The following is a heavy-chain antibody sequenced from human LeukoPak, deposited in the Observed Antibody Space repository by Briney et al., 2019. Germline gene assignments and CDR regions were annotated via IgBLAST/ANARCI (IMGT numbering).Heavy chain of an antibody. CDR3: ARDKRYCSSTSCYTLDY. CDR1: GGSISSGGYY. J-gene: IGHJ4*02. CDR2: IYHSGST. D-gene: IGHD2-2*02. Sequence: SETLSLTCTVSGGSISSGGYYWTWIRQPAGKGLEWIGSIYHSGSTYYNPSLKSRVTISVDTSKNQFSLKLSSVTAADTAVYYCARDKRYCSSTSCYTLDYWGQGTLVTVSS. V-gene: IGHV4-39*07.